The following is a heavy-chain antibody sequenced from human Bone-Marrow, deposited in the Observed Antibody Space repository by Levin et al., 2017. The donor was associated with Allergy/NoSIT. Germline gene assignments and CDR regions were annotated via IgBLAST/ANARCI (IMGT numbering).Heavy chain of an antibody. CDR1: GFSLSRYGVG. D-gene: IGHD1-1*01. CDR2: IYWDDDK. V-gene: IGHV2-5*02. J-gene: IGHJ4*02. CDR3: AQRGSWAGNNWDTGYLDY. Sequence: ESGPTLVKPTQTLTLTCTFSGFSLSRYGVGVAWVRQPPGKALEWLAVIYWDDDKRYSPSLRSRLTITKDTSKDQVVLTMTGMDTVDTATYYCAQRGSWAGNNWDTGYLDYWGQGTLVTVSS.